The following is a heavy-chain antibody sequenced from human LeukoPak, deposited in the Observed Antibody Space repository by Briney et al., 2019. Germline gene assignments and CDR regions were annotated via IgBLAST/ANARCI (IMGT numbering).Heavy chain of an antibody. Sequence: GGALRLSCAASGFTFRSYAMSWVRQAPGKGLEWVSAISGSGGSTYYADSVKGRFTISRDNSKNTLYLQMNSLRAEDTAVYYCAKDPPPLTTDNWFDPWGQGTLVTVSS. V-gene: IGHV3-23*01. D-gene: IGHD4-4*01. CDR3: AKDPPPLTTDNWFDP. J-gene: IGHJ5*02. CDR1: GFTFRSYA. CDR2: ISGSGGST.